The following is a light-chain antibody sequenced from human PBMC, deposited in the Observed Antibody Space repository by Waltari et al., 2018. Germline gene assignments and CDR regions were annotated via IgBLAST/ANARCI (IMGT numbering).Light chain of an antibody. CDR2: MVS. Sequence: EIVMTQSPLSLPVTPGEPASVSCRSSQSLLHSNGYTFLDWYVQKPGQSPQLLIYMVSNRASGVPDRFSGSGSGTDFTLEISRVGAEDVGVYYCMQARQTPWTFGQGTKVEIK. V-gene: IGKV2-28*01. CDR3: MQARQTPWT. CDR1: QSLLHSNGYTF. J-gene: IGKJ1*01.